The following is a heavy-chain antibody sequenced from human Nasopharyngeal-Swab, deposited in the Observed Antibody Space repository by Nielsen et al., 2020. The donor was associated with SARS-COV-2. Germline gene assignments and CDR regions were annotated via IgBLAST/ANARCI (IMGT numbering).Heavy chain of an antibody. D-gene: IGHD3-3*01. CDR2: IYYSGST. Sequence: SETLSLTCTVSCGSISSHYWSWIRQPPGKGLEWIGYIYYSGSTNYNPSLKRRFTISVDTSKNQFSLKLSSVTAADTAVYYCARDVDFWGPGVCDYWGQGTLVTVSS. J-gene: IGHJ4*02. CDR1: CGSISSHY. V-gene: IGHV4-59*11. CDR3: ARDVDFWGPGVCDY.